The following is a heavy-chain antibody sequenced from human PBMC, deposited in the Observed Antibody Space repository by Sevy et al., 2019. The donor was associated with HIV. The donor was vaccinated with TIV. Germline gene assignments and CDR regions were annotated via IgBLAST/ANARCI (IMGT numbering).Heavy chain of an antibody. CDR2: IKPDGSEK. J-gene: IGHJ4*02. Sequence: QLGGSLRLSCAVSGFSFSHYWMTWVRQAPGKGLEWVVNIKPDGSEKYYVDSVKGRFTISRDNAKNSLYLQMSSLGVEDTAIYYCARGRGWCDYWGQGIMVTVSS. CDR3: ARGRGWCDY. D-gene: IGHD6-19*01. V-gene: IGHV3-7*03. CDR1: GFSFSHYW.